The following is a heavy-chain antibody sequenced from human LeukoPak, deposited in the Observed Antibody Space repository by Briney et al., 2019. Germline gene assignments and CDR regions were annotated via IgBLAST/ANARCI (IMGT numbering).Heavy chain of an antibody. CDR2: IEQDGSEK. Sequence: GGSLRLSCAASGFTFSNYWMSWVRQAPGKGLEWVAKIEQDGSEKYYVDSVKGRFTISRDNAKNSLYLQMNSLRAEDTAVYYCARGMIYYYYGMDVWGQGTTVTVSS. J-gene: IGHJ6*02. D-gene: IGHD3-16*01. V-gene: IGHV3-7*01. CDR1: GFTFSNYW. CDR3: ARGMIYYYYGMDV.